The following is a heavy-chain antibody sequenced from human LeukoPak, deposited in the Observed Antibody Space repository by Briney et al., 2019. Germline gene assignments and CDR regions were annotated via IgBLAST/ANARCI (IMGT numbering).Heavy chain of an antibody. V-gene: IGHV4-38-2*02. Sequence: PSETLSLTCTVSGYSISSGYYWGWIRQPPGKGLEWIGSMYHSGSTYYNPSLKSRVTILVDTSKNQFSLKLNSVTAADTAVYYCARDGCTNGVCYEFDYWGQGTLVTVSS. CDR3: ARDGCTNGVCYEFDY. CDR2: MYHSGST. D-gene: IGHD2-8*01. CDR1: GYSISSGYY. J-gene: IGHJ4*02.